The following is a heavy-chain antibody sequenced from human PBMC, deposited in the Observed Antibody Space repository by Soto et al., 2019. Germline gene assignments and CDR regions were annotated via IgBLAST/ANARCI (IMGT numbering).Heavy chain of an antibody. J-gene: IGHJ6*02. CDR2: ISSNGGST. CDR1: GFTFSSYA. CDR3: VKDPEAGYPYYDGMDV. Sequence: GGSLRLSCSASGFTFSSYAMHWVRQAPGKGLEYVSAISSNGGSTYYADSVKGRFTISRDNSKNTLYLQMSSLRAEDTAVYYCVKDPEAGYPYYDGMDVWGQGTTVPVSS. D-gene: IGHD5-18*01. V-gene: IGHV3-64D*08.